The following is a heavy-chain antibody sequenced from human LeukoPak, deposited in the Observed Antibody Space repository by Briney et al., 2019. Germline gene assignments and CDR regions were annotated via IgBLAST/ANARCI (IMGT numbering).Heavy chain of an antibody. J-gene: IGHJ4*02. CDR3: ARESTWDTAMAD. Sequence: PGGSLRLSCAASGFTFSSYGMHWVRQAPGKGLEWVAVIWYDGSNKYYADSVKGRFTISRDNAKNSLYLQMNSLRAEDTAVYYCARESTWDTAMADWGQGTLVTVSS. D-gene: IGHD5-18*01. CDR1: GFTFSSYG. V-gene: IGHV3-33*01. CDR2: IWYDGSNK.